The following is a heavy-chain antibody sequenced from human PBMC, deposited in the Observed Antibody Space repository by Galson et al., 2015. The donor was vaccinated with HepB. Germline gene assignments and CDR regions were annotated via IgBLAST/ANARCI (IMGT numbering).Heavy chain of an antibody. CDR3: ARYYWADSYYMDV. D-gene: IGHD3-10*01. V-gene: IGHV3-7*01. J-gene: IGHJ6*03. CDR1: AVMLRGNY. Sequence: PLRLSCAGYAVMLRGNYMSWTGQAPGEGLEWVANIKKDSSDTHYVDSVKGRFTISRDNAKNSLLLHMNSLNAEDTAVYYCARYYWADSYYMDVWGKGTTVTVSS. CDR2: IKKDSSDT.